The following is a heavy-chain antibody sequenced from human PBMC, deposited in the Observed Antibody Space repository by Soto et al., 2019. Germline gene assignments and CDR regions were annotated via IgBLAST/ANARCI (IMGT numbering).Heavy chain of an antibody. CDR1: GYSISSGYY. CDR3: ARVVVVPAAIRDLFRYYFDY. CDR2: IYHSGST. J-gene: IGHJ4*02. D-gene: IGHD2-2*01. V-gene: IGHV4-38-2*01. Sequence: PSETLSLTCAVSGYSISSGYYWGWIRQPPGKGLEWIGSIYHSGSTYYNPSLKSRVTISVDTSKNQFSLKLSSVTAADTAVYYCARVVVVPAAIRDLFRYYFDYWGQGTLVTV.